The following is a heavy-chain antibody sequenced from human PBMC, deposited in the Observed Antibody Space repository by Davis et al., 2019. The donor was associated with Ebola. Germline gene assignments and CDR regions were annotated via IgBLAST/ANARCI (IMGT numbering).Heavy chain of an antibody. J-gene: IGHJ4*02. Sequence: GESLKISCVASGLTFSSYGMHWVRQTPGKGLEWVAFIWFDGRNAHYIDSVKGRFTISRDNSKNTLYLQMNSLRPEDTAVYYCAKDPLGHTGENDYWGQGTLVTVSS. D-gene: IGHD2-8*02. V-gene: IGHV3-30*02. CDR2: IWFDGRNA. CDR3: AKDPLGHTGENDY. CDR1: GLTFSSYG.